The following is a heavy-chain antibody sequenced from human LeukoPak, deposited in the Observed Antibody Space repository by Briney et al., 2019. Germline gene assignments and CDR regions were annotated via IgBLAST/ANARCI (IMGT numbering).Heavy chain of an antibody. J-gene: IGHJ4*02. CDR2: INPNSGGT. CDR3: ARDSCSSTSCLSIDDY. V-gene: IGHV1-2*02. CDR1: GYTFIGYY. D-gene: IGHD2-2*01. Sequence: ASVKVSCKVSGYTFIGYYMHWVRQAPGQGLEWMGWINPNSGGTNYAQKFQGRVTMTRDTSISTVYMELSRLRSDDTAVYYCARDSCSSTSCLSIDDYWGQGTLVTVSS.